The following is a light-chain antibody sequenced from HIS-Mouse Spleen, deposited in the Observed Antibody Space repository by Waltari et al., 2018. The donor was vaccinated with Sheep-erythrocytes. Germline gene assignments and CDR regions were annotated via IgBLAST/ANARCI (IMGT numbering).Light chain of an antibody. CDR2: EVS. V-gene: IGLV2-14*01. CDR1: ISDVGVYNF. J-gene: IGLJ3*02. CDR3: SSYTSSSTWV. Sequence: QSALTQPASVSGSPGQSITISCTGTISDVGVYNFFSWYQQHPGKAPKLMIYEVSNRPSGVSNRFSGSKSGNTASLTISGLQAEDEADYYCSSYTSSSTWVFGGGTKLTVL.